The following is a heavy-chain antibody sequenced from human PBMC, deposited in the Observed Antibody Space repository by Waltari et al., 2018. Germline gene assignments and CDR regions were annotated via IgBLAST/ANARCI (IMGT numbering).Heavy chain of an antibody. CDR3: TRTRYCSTTSCQVDWFDP. CDR2: INGDGGST. CDR1: GFTFSSYW. J-gene: IGHJ5*02. V-gene: IGHV3-74*01. Sequence: EVQLVESGGGLVQPGGSLRLSCAASGFTFSSYWMHWVRQAPGKGLVWVSRINGDGGSTSDADSVKGRFTISRDNANNTLYLQMNSLRAEDTAVYYCTRTRYCSTTSCQVDWFDPWGQGTLVTVSS. D-gene: IGHD2-2*01.